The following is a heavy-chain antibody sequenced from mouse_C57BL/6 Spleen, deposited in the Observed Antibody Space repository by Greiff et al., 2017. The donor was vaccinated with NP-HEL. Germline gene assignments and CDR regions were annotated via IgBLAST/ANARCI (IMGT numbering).Heavy chain of an antibody. CDR1: GFTFSDYY. CDR3: ARPYGYDVLYAMDY. V-gene: IGHV5-12*01. Sequence: EVKLEESGGGLVQPGGSLKLSCAASGFTFSDYYMYWVRQTPEKRLEWVAYISNGGGSTYYPDTVKGRFTISRDNAKNTLYLQMSRLKSEDTAMYYCARPYGYDVLYAMDYWGQGTSVTVSS. J-gene: IGHJ4*01. D-gene: IGHD2-2*01. CDR2: ISNGGGST.